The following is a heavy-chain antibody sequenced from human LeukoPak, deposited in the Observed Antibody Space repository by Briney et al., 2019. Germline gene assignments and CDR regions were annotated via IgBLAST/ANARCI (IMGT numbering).Heavy chain of an antibody. Sequence: ASVKVSCKASGYTFTGYYMHWVRQAPGQGLEWMGWINPNSGGTNYAQKFQGRVTMTRDTSISTAYMELSRLRSDDTAVYYCARGYYDILTGYSQPDYYYYMDVWGKGTTVTVSS. V-gene: IGHV1-2*02. CDR3: ARGYYDILTGYSQPDYYYYMDV. CDR2: INPNSGGT. J-gene: IGHJ6*03. D-gene: IGHD3-9*01. CDR1: GYTFTGYY.